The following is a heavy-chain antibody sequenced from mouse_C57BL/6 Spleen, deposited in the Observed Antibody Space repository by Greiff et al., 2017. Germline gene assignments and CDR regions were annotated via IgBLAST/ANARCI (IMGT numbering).Heavy chain of an antibody. J-gene: IGHJ2*01. D-gene: IGHD2-1*01. CDR3: ARSGGNYGFDY. CDR1: GYTFTSYG. V-gene: IGHV1-81*01. Sequence: VQLQESGAELARPGASVKLSCKASGYTFTSYGISWVKQRTGQGLEWIGEIYPRSGNTYYNEKFKGKATLTADKSSSTAYMELRSLTSEDSAVYFCARSGGNYGFDYWGQGTTLTVSS. CDR2: IYPRSGNT.